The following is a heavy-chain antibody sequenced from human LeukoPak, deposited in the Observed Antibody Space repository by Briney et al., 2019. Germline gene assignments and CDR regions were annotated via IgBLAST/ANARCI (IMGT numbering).Heavy chain of an antibody. J-gene: IGHJ6*03. CDR3: ARGRLIAAAANYYYMDV. Sequence: ASVKVSCKASGYTFTSYGINWVRQATGQGLEWMGWMNPNSGNTGYAQKFQGRVTITRNTSISTAYMELSSLRSEDTAVYYCARGRLIAAAANYYYMDVWGKGTTVTVSS. D-gene: IGHD6-13*01. CDR2: MNPNSGNT. V-gene: IGHV1-8*03. CDR1: GYTFTSYG.